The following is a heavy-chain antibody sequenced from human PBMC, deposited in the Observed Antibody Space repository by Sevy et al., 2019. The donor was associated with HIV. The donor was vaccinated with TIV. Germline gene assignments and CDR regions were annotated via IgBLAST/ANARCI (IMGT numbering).Heavy chain of an antibody. D-gene: IGHD5-18*01. V-gene: IGHV4-39*01. CDR3: RLSLGYSYGLDY. CDR2: IYHTGST. J-gene: IGHJ4*02. Sequence: SETLSLTCSVSGGSISGRSYYWGWIRQPPGKGLEWIGNIYHTGSTYYNPSLKSRVTVSVDTSKKQFSLNLTSVTAADTAVYYCRLSLGYSYGLDYWGQGTLVTVSS. CDR1: GGSISGRSYY.